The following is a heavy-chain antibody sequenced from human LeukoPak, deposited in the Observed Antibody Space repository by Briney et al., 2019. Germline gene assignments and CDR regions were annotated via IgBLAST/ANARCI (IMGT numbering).Heavy chain of an antibody. V-gene: IGHV4-4*07. CDR1: GVSISSWY. Sequence: PSETLSLTCTVSGVSISSWYWSWIRQPAGKGLEWIGRIYPSGNTNYNPSLKSRLTMSVDTSKNQVSLKLSSLTAADTAVYYCATGDRSSFDHWGQGTLVTVSS. D-gene: IGHD6-19*01. J-gene: IGHJ4*02. CDR3: ATGDRSSFDH. CDR2: IYPSGNT.